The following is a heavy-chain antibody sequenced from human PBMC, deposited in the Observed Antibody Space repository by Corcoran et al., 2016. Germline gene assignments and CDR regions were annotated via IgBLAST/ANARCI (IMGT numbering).Heavy chain of an antibody. CDR3: ARLHIVVVTSPPTHWYFHS. CDR2: IFPHDSDT. V-gene: IGHV5-51*03. CDR1: GYNFATYW. Sequence: EVQLVQSGAEVKKPGESLKISCKGSGYNFATYWIAWVRQMPGKGLEWMGIIFPHDSDTKYSPSFQGQVTISADKSINTAYLQWNSLKASDSAIYYCARLHIVVVTSPPTHWYFHSWGRGTLVTVSS. D-gene: IGHD2-21*02. J-gene: IGHJ2*01.